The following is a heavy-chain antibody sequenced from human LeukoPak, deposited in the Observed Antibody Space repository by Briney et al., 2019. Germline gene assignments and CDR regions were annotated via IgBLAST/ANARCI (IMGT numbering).Heavy chain of an antibody. J-gene: IGHJ4*02. CDR3: AKFVNADLWFGELCCY. CDR2: IYYSGST. CDR1: GDSISRSTYY. D-gene: IGHD3-10*01. Sequence: SETLSLTCTVSGDSISRSTYYWGWIRQPPGKGLEWIGSIYYSGSTYYNPSLKSRVTISVDTSKNQFSLKLSSVTAADTAVYYCAKFVNADLWFGELCCYWGQGTLVTVSS. V-gene: IGHV4-39*01.